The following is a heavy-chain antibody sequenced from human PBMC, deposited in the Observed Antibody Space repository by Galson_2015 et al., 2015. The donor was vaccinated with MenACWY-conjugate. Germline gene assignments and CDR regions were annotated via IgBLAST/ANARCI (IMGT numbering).Heavy chain of an antibody. CDR1: GGSISSSSYY. V-gene: IGHV4-39*07. CDR3: ARELQDILTGYSFDF. J-gene: IGHJ4*02. Sequence: SETLSLTCTVSGGSISSSSYYWGWIRQPPGKGLEWIGSIYYSGSTYYNPSLKSRVTISVDTSKNQFSLKLSSVTAADTAVYYCARELQDILTGYSFDFWGQGTLVTVSS. D-gene: IGHD3-9*01. CDR2: IYYSGST.